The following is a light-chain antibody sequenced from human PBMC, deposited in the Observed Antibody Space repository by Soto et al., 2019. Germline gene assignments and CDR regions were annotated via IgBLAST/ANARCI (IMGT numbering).Light chain of an antibody. CDR2: EAS. Sequence: DIQMTQSPSLLSASVGGRVTITCRASHDISTYLAWYQQKPGKAPKLIIYEASTLQSGVPSRFSGSGSGTEFTLTISGLLPEDVATYHCQQLNTLPFTFGQGTRLEIK. CDR1: HDISTY. CDR3: QQLNTLPFT. J-gene: IGKJ5*01. V-gene: IGKV1-9*01.